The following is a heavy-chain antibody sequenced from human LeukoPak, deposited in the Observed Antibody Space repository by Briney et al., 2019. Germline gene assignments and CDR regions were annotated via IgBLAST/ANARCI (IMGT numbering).Heavy chain of an antibody. J-gene: IGHJ4*02. V-gene: IGHV4-34*01. CDR1: GGSLSGYY. Sequence: SDTLSLTCAVYGGSLSGYYWSWIRQPPGKGLAWIGEINHSGSTNHNPSLKSRVTISVDTSKNQFSLKLSSVTAADTAVYYCASVRIVGATRYFDYWGQGTLVTVSS. CDR3: ASVRIVGATRYFDY. D-gene: IGHD1-26*01. CDR2: INHSGST.